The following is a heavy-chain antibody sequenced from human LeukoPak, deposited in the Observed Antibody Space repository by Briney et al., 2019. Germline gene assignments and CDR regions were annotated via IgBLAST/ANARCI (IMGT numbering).Heavy chain of an antibody. D-gene: IGHD3-22*01. V-gene: IGHV4-4*07. CDR1: GGSISSYY. Sequence: SETLSLTCTVSGGSISSYYWSWIRQPAGKGLEWIGRIYTSGSTNYNPSLKSRVTMSVDTSKNQFSLKLSSVTAAGTAVYYCARVRDYDSSGYKAYYFDYWGQGTLVTVSS. CDR2: IYTSGST. J-gene: IGHJ4*02. CDR3: ARVRDYDSSGYKAYYFDY.